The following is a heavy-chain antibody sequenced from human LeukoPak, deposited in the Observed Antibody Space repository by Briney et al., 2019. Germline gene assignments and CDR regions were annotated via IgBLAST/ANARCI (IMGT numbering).Heavy chain of an antibody. CDR2: ISWNSGSI. V-gene: IGHV3-9*01. J-gene: IGHJ4*02. CDR1: GFTFDDYA. CDR3: AKAMTYDSSGYFDY. Sequence: PGRSLRLSCAASGFTFDDYAVHWVRQAPGKGLEWVSGISWNSGSIGYADSVKGRFTISRDNAKNSLYLQMNSLRAEDTALYYCAKAMTYDSSGYFDYWGQGTLVTVSS. D-gene: IGHD3-22*01.